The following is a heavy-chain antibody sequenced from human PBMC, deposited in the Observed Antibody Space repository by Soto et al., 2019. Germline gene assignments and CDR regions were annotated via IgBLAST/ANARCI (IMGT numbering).Heavy chain of an antibody. D-gene: IGHD3-3*01. CDR2: ISAYNGNT. CDR1: GYTFTSYG. J-gene: IGHJ6*01. Sequence: ASVKVSCKASGYTFTSYGISWVRQAPGQGLEWMGWISAYNGNTNYAQKLQGRVTMTTDTSTSTAYMELRSLRSDDTAVYYCARFTLFWSVSYSMDVCGQGTTVTVSA. CDR3: ARFTLFWSVSYSMDV. V-gene: IGHV1-18*01.